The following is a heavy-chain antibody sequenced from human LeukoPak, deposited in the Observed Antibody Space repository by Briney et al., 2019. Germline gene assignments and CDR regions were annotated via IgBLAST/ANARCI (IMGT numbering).Heavy chain of an antibody. CDR2: ISSSGSTI. D-gene: IGHD1-1*01. CDR3: ARVAGTPSRRGYYFDY. CDR1: GFTFSDYY. J-gene: IGHJ4*02. V-gene: IGHV3-11*01. Sequence: GGSLRLSCAASGFTFSDYYMSWIRQAPGKGLEWVSYISSSGSTIYYADSVKGRFTISRDNAKNSLYQQMNSLRAEDTAVYYCARVAGTPSRRGYYFDYWGQGTLVTVSS.